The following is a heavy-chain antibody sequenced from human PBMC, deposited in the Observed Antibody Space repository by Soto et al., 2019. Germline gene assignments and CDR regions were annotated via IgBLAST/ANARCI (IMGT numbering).Heavy chain of an antibody. V-gene: IGHV1-69*12. D-gene: IGHD3-22*01. CDR1: GGTFSSYA. J-gene: IGHJ6*02. CDR3: ARGRAMIVVVITFTGGMDV. Sequence: QVQLVQSGAEVKKPGSSVKVSCKASGGTFSSYAISWVRQAPGQGLEWMGGIIPIFGTANYAQKFQGRVTITADESTSTAYMELSGLRSEDTAVYYCARGRAMIVVVITFTGGMDVWGPGTTVTVSS. CDR2: IIPIFGTA.